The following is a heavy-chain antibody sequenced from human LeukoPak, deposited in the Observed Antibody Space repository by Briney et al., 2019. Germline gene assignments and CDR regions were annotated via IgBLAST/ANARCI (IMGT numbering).Heavy chain of an antibody. J-gene: IGHJ5*02. V-gene: IGHV3-7*01. CDR2: IKQDGSEK. D-gene: IGHD2-2*01. CDR1: GFTFSSYW. CDR3: ARSYCSSTSCYEPHRINWFDP. Sequence: GGSLRLSCAASGFTFSSYWMSWVRQAPGKGLEWVANIKQDGSEKYYVDSMKGRFTISRDNAKNSLYLQMNSLRAEDTAVYYCARSYCSSTSCYEPHRINWFDPWGQGTLVTVSS.